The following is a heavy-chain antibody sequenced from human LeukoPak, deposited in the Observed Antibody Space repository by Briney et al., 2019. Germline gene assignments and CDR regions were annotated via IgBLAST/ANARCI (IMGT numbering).Heavy chain of an antibody. Sequence: GGSLRLSCAAFGFTFSNYGMHWVRQAPGKGLEWVAVIWYDGSSKYNADSVRGRFTISRDNSKNTLYVQMNSLRAEDTAVYYCARGEGYDFWSGYSSIYFDYWGQGTLVTVSS. J-gene: IGHJ4*02. CDR3: ARGEGYDFWSGYSSIYFDY. V-gene: IGHV3-33*01. CDR2: IWYDGSSK. CDR1: GFTFSNYG. D-gene: IGHD3-3*01.